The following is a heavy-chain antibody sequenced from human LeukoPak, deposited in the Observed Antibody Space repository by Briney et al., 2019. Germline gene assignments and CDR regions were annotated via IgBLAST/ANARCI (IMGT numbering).Heavy chain of an antibody. CDR2: ISWDGGST. CDR3: ARDLPYSYGYGIDY. J-gene: IGHJ4*02. Sequence: GGSLRLSCAASGFTFDDYAMHWVRQAPGKGLEWVSLISWDGGSTYYADSVKGRFTISRDNAKNSLYLQMNSLRAEDTAVYYCARDLPYSYGYGIDYWGQGTLVTVSS. D-gene: IGHD5-18*01. CDR1: GFTFDDYA. V-gene: IGHV3-43D*03.